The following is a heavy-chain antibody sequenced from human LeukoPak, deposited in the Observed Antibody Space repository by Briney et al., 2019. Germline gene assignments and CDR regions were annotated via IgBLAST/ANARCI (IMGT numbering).Heavy chain of an antibody. CDR1: GFTFSSYE. CDR2: ITLSGSTK. J-gene: IGHJ4*02. CDR3: ARATVVTQYYDFWSGYPYYFDY. D-gene: IGHD3-3*01. V-gene: IGHV3-48*03. Sequence: GGSLRLSCAASGFTFSSYEMNWVRQAPGKGLEWISYITLSGSTKKYAESVKGRFTISRDNAKNSLYLQMNSLRAEDTAVYYCARATVVTQYYDFWSGYPYYFDYWGQGTLVTVSS.